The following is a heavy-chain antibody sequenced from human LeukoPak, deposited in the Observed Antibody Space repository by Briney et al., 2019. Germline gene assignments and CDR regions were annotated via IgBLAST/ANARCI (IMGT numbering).Heavy chain of an antibody. J-gene: IGHJ4*02. CDR2: ISAYNGNT. Sequence: ASVKVSCKACGYTFTSYGISWVRQAPGQGLEWMGWISAYNGNTNYAQKLQGRVTMTTDTSTSTAYMELRSLRSDDTAVYYCARVGASSGWYVEDNYWGQGTLVTVSS. V-gene: IGHV1-18*01. CDR1: GYTFTSYG. D-gene: IGHD6-19*01. CDR3: ARVGASSGWYVEDNY.